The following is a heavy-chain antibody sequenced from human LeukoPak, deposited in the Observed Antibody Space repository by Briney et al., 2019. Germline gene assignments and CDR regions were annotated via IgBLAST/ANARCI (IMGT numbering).Heavy chain of an antibody. V-gene: IGHV5-51*01. J-gene: IGHJ4*02. D-gene: IGHD3-3*01. CDR3: ASTSYDFRSGYLY. CDR1: GYSFTSYW. Sequence: GESLKISCKGSGYSFTSYWIGWVRQMPGKGLEWMGIIYPGDSDTRYSPSSQGQVTISADKSISTAYLQWSSLKASDTAVFYCASTSYDFRSGYLYWGQGTLLTVSS. CDR2: IYPGDSDT.